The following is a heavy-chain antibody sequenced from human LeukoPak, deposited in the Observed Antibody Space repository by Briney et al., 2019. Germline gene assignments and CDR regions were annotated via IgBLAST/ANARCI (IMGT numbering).Heavy chain of an antibody. CDR3: ARDPSNKWVHSSSSRGL. CDR1: GGTFSSYA. CDR2: IIPILGIA. J-gene: IGHJ4*02. D-gene: IGHD6-6*01. Sequence: ASVKVSCKASGGTFSSYAISWVRQAPGQGLEWMGRIIPILGIANYAQKFQGRVTITADKSTSTAYMELSSLRSEDTAVYYCARDPSNKWVHSSSSRGLWGQGTLVTVSS. V-gene: IGHV1-69*04.